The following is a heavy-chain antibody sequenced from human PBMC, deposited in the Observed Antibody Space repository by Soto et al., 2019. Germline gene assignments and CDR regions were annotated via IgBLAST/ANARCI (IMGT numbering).Heavy chain of an antibody. V-gene: IGHV1-18*04. Sequence: QDQLVQSGAEVKKPGASVKVSCKASVFTSSGISWVRQAPGQRLEWMGWISTHNGNTIYAQKFQGRVIMTMDTSTTTVDMELRSLRPDDPAVYLCAREGILGLFDAYDLWGQGTMVTVSS. D-gene: IGHD3-3*01. J-gene: IGHJ3*01. CDR2: ISTHNGNT. CDR3: AREGILGLFDAYDL. CDR1: VFTSSG.